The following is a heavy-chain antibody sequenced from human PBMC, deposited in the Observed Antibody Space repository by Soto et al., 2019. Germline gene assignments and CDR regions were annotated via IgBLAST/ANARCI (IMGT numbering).Heavy chain of an antibody. Sequence: EVQLVESGGGLVQPGGSLTISCVASGFTFSVSAMHWVRQASGKGLEWVGRMKSKGNNYATAYAASVQGRFTISRNESTNTTYRRISSLKAEETATYYCARHRSTWANHMPTARSNDGFDIWRQATLVTVSS. CDR1: GFTFSVSA. CDR2: MKSKGNNYAT. D-gene: IGHD2-2*01. V-gene: IGHV3-73*01. CDR3: ARHRSTWANHMPTARSNDGFDI. J-gene: IGHJ3*02.